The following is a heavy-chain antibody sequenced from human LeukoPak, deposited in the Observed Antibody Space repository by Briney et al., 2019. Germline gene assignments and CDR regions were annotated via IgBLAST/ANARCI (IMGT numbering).Heavy chain of an antibody. V-gene: IGHV3-23*01. CDR3: VTYRQVMLPFEA. Sequence: GGSLRLSCAASGFTFSNYAMRWVRQAPGKGLEWVSGISGSGDSTYYADSVKGRFTISRDNSKSTLSLQMDSLRAEDTAIYYCVTYRQVMLPFEAWGQGTLVTVSS. CDR1: GFTFSNYA. CDR2: ISGSGDST. D-gene: IGHD5-18*01. J-gene: IGHJ5*02.